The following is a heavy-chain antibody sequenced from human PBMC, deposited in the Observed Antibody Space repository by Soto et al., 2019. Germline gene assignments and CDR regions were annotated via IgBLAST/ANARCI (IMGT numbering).Heavy chain of an antibody. V-gene: IGHV1-18*01. CDR3: ARDFGSYGSPGPDY. Sequence: GASVKVSCKASGYTFTSYGISWVRQAPGQGLEWMGWISAYNGNTNYAQKLQGRVTMTTDTSTSTAYMELRSLRSDDTAVYYCARDFGSYGSPGPDYWGQGTLVTVSS. D-gene: IGHD5-18*01. CDR1: GYTFTSYG. J-gene: IGHJ4*02. CDR2: ISAYNGNT.